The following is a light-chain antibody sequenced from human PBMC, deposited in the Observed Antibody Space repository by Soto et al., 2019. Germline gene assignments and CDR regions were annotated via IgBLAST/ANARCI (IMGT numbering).Light chain of an antibody. V-gene: IGKV3-15*01. CDR1: QSISSN. CDR2: GPS. J-gene: IGKJ1*01. Sequence: EIVLTQSPATLSVSPGERATLSCRASQSISSNLAWYQQKPGQAPRLIIYGPSTRATRVPARFSRSASGTEFTLTISSLQSEDFAMYYCQQYTHWPVWSFGQGTKVEIK. CDR3: QQYTHWPVWS.